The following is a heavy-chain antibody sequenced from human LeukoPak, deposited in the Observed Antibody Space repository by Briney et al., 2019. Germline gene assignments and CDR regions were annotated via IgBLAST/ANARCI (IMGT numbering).Heavy chain of an antibody. J-gene: IGHJ4*02. V-gene: IGHV3-30-3*01. CDR2: ISYDGSNK. D-gene: IGHD6-19*01. Sequence: GGSLRLSCAASGFTFSSYAMHWVRQAPGKGLEWVAVISYDGSNKYYADSVKGRFTISRDNSKNTLYLQMNSLRAEDTAVYYCAREDSSGWYGYWGQGTLVTVSS. CDR3: AREDSSGWYGY. CDR1: GFTFSSYA.